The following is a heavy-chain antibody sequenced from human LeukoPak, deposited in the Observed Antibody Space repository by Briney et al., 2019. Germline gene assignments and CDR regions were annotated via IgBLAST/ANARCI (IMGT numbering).Heavy chain of an antibody. Sequence: GGSLRLSCAASGFTFSSYWMSWVRQAPGKGLEGVANIKQDGSEKYYVDSVKGRFTISRDNAKNSLYLQMNSLRAEDTAVYYCARGVVVVITHSYYFDYWGQGTLVTVSS. D-gene: IGHD3-22*01. CDR3: ARGVVVVITHSYYFDY. V-gene: IGHV3-7*01. CDR2: IKQDGSEK. CDR1: GFTFSSYW. J-gene: IGHJ4*02.